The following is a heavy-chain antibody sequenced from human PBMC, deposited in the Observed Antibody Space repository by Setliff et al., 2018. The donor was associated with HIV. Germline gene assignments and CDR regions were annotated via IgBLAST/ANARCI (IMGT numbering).Heavy chain of an antibody. J-gene: IGHJ1*01. D-gene: IGHD2-15*01. CDR3: ARARRAGSGPKYFQH. CDR1: GGSLSGYY. CDR2: INHSGST. Sequence: SETLSLTCAVYGGSLSGYYWSWIRQPPGKGLEWIGEINHSGSTNYNPSLKSRVTMSVDKSKNQFSLRLSSVTAADTAVYYCARARRAGSGPKYFQHWGQGTLVTVSS. V-gene: IGHV4-34*01.